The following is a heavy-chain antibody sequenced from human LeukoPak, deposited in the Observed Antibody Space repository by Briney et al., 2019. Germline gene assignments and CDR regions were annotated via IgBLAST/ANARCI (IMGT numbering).Heavy chain of an antibody. Sequence: ASVKVSCKVFGYTFTGYYMHWVRQAPGQGPEWMGCINPNSGGTTYAQKFQGRVTMTRDTSISTVYMELSRLRSDDTAVFYCARGLAAALGYFDYWGQGTLVTVSS. CDR3: ARGLAAALGYFDY. CDR2: INPNSGGT. V-gene: IGHV1-2*02. CDR1: GYTFTGYY. D-gene: IGHD2-15*01. J-gene: IGHJ4*02.